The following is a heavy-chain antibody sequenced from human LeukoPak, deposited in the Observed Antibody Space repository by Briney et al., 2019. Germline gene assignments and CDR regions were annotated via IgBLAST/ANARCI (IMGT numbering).Heavy chain of an antibody. CDR1: GFIFCDYY. V-gene: IGHV3-11*01. D-gene: IGHD1-7*01. CDR3: GRDFGLSGTKRSFDI. CDR2: ISGSGRAI. Sequence: GGSLRLSCAASGFIFCDYYMGWSRDALGKGLEWGSHISGSGRAIFYADSVKGRFPITRKNAKNSMHLQMNSLSAEHTAVYYCGRDFGLSGTKRSFDIWGQGTMVTVSS. J-gene: IGHJ3*02.